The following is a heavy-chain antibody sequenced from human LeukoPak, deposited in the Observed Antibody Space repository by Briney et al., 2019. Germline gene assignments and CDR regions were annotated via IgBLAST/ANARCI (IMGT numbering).Heavy chain of an antibody. Sequence: GGSLRPSCTATGFTFSDFGMAWVRQAPGQGLEWVSTISGSGSNIHQADSVKGRFTISRDNSRSTLYLQMNSLRVEDTAVYYCAKDAGPQQLVFFDSWGQGTLVTVSS. CDR2: ISGSGSNI. J-gene: IGHJ4*02. V-gene: IGHV3-23*01. CDR1: GFTFSDFG. CDR3: AKDAGPQQLVFFDS. D-gene: IGHD6-6*01.